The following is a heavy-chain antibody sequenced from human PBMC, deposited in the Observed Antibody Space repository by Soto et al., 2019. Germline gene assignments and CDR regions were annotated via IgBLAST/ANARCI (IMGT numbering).Heavy chain of an antibody. D-gene: IGHD5-12*01. CDR2: INPNSDGT. Sequence: ASVKVSCKASGYTFTGYYMHWVRQAPGQGLEWMGWINPNSDGTNYAQKFQGRVTMTRDTSISTAYMELSRLRSDDTAVYYCARSRGSAYDLHPKFYYGMDVWGQGTTVTVSS. J-gene: IGHJ6*02. V-gene: IGHV1-2*02. CDR3: ARSRGSAYDLHPKFYYGMDV. CDR1: GYTFTGYY.